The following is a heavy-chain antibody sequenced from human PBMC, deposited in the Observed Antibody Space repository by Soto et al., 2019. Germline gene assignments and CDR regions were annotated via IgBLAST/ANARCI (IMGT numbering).Heavy chain of an antibody. Sequence: EVQLVESWGGLVQPGGSLRLSCAASGFTFSSYWMHWVRQAPGKGLVWVSRINSDGSGTTYADSVKGRFTISRDNAKNTLYLQMNRLRAEDTAVYYCARERYSSSSICDSWGQGTPVTVSS. V-gene: IGHV3-74*01. CDR3: ARERYSSSSICDS. CDR2: INSDGSGT. J-gene: IGHJ4*02. D-gene: IGHD6-6*01. CDR1: GFTFSSYW.